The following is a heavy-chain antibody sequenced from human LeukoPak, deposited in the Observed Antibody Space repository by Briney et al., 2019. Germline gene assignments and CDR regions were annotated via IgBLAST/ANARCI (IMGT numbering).Heavy chain of an antibody. CDR1: GGSIRSSDDY. CDR2: IYYTGSS. Sequence: QSSETLSLTCSVSGGSIRSSDDYWGFVRQTPGKGLEWMGSIYYTGSSHYNPSLKSRATISVDTSKNQFSLKLTSVTAADTAVYYCARDSSQYYYGSGSQYNWFDPWGQGTLVTVSS. J-gene: IGHJ5*02. D-gene: IGHD3-10*01. V-gene: IGHV4-39*07. CDR3: ARDSSQYYYGSGSQYNWFDP.